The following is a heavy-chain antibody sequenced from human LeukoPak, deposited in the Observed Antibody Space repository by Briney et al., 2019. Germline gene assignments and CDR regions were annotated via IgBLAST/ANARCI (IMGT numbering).Heavy chain of an antibody. CDR3: AREGDSRWGELSP. CDR1: GFTFSTYA. J-gene: IGHJ1*01. Sequence: GGSLRLSCAASGFTFSTYAIHWVRQAPGKGLEWVAVCRLREGPFHHLQRQFQEHTGSANEQPRAEDTAVYYCAREGDSRWGELSPWGQGTLVTVSA. D-gene: IGHD3-16*02. V-gene: IGHV3-33*01.